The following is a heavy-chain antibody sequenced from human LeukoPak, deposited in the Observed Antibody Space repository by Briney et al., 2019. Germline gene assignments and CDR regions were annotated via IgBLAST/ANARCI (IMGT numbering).Heavy chain of an antibody. CDR1: GGSISSYY. CDR2: MSTSGST. D-gene: IGHD2-15*01. V-gene: IGHV4-4*07. J-gene: IGHJ4*02. CDR3: ARAVVWLPFDY. Sequence: SETLSLTCTVSGGSISSYYWSWIRQPAGKGLEWIGRMSTSGSTNYNPSLKSRVTISVDTSKNQFSLKLGSVTAADTAVYYCARAVVWLPFDYWGQGTLVTVSS.